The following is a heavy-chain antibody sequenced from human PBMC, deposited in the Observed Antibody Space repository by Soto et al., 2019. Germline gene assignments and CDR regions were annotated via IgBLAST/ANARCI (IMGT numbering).Heavy chain of an antibody. J-gene: IGHJ4*02. D-gene: IGHD6-19*01. V-gene: IGHV4-59*08. CDR3: ARFTAGYSSGWYFDY. Sequence: SETLSLTCTVSGGSISSYYWSWIRQPPGKGLEWIGYIYYSGSTNYNPSLKSRVTISVDTSKNQFSLKLSSVTAADTAVYYCARFTAGYSSGWYFDYWGQGTLVTVSS. CDR1: GGSISSYY. CDR2: IYYSGST.